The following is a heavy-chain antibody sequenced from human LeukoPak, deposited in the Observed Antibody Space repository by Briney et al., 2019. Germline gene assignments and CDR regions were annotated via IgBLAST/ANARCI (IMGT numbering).Heavy chain of an antibody. CDR2: LEWDDDK. CDR3: ARTPGGDCYSGGAFDI. Sequence: ESGPTLVNPTQTLTLTCTFSGSSLSTSGMCGSWIRQPPAKALEWLALLEWDDDKYYSTSLKTRLTIYKDTSKNQVVLIMTNMDPVDTATYYCARTPGGDCYSGGAFDIWGHGTMVTVSS. CDR1: GSSLSTSGMC. D-gene: IGHD2-21*02. J-gene: IGHJ3*02. V-gene: IGHV2-70*01.